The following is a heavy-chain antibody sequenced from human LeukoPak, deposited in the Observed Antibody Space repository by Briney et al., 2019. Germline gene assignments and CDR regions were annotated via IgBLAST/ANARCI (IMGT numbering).Heavy chain of an antibody. Sequence: PSETLSLTCAVYGGSFSGYYWSWIRQPPGKGLEWIGEINHSGSTNYNSSLKSRVTISVDTSKNQFSLKLSSVTAADTAVYYCARRRGYSYAWFDYWGQGTLVTVSS. CDR1: GGSFSGYY. CDR3: ARRRGYSYAWFDY. CDR2: INHSGST. V-gene: IGHV4-34*01. J-gene: IGHJ4*02. D-gene: IGHD5-18*01.